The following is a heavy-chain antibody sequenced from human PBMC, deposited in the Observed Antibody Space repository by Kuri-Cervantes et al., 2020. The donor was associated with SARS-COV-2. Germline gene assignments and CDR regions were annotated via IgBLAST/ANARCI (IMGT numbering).Heavy chain of an antibody. CDR2: INHSGGT. V-gene: IGHV4-34*01. Sequence: SETLSLTCAVYGGSFSGYYWSWIRQPPGKGLEWIGEINHSGGTNYNPSLKSRVTISVDTSKNQFSLKLSSVTAADTAVYYCARVLNSGSYPYRGNWFDPWGQGTLVTVSS. CDR3: ARVLNSGSYPYRGNWFDP. CDR1: GGSFSGYY. D-gene: IGHD3-10*01. J-gene: IGHJ5*02.